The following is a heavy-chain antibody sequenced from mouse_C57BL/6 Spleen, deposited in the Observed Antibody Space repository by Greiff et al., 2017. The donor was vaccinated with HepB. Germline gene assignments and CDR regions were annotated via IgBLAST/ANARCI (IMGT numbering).Heavy chain of an antibody. CDR3: ASRGYYAMDY. V-gene: IGHV1-52*01. CDR2: IDPSDSET. Sequence: QVQLKQPGAELVRPGSSVKLSCKASGYTFTSYWMHWVKQRPIQGLEWIGNIDPSDSETHYNQKFKDKATLTVDKSSSTAYMQLSSLTSEDSAVYYCASRGYYAMDYWGQGTSVTVSS. J-gene: IGHJ4*01. CDR1: GYTFTSYW.